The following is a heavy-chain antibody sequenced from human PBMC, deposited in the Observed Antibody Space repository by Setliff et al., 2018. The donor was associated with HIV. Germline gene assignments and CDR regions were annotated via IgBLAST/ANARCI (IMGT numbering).Heavy chain of an antibody. CDR1: GGTFSSYT. CDR2: IIPILGIA. J-gene: IGHJ1*01. CDR3: ARGIVVVVAAIRAEYSQH. Sequence: SVKVSCKASGGTFSSYTISWVRQAPGQGLEWMGRIIPILGIANYAQKFQGRVTITADKSTSTAYMELSSLRSEDTAVYYCARGIVVVVAAIRAEYSQHWGQGTLVTVSS. D-gene: IGHD2-15*01. V-gene: IGHV1-69*02.